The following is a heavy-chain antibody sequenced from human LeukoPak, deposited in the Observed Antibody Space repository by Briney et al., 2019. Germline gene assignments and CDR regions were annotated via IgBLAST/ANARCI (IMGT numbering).Heavy chain of an antibody. Sequence: GGSLRLSCAASGFTFSSSAMTWVRQTPGKGLEWVPSIGGGGDGIYYADSVKGRFTISRDNSKNTLYLQMNSLRAEDTAVYYCAKCPFYGDYSYFDYWGQGTLVTVSS. CDR1: GFTFSSSA. CDR3: AKCPFYGDYSYFDY. CDR2: IGGGGDGI. D-gene: IGHD4-17*01. V-gene: IGHV3-23*01. J-gene: IGHJ4*02.